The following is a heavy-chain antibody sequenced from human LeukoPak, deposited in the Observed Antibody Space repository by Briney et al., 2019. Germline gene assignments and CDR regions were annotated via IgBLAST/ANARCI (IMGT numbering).Heavy chain of an antibody. CDR2: ISFGGGHI. D-gene: IGHD2/OR15-2a*01. CDR3: ARIVLTPPYGMDV. CDR1: RFTFSSYS. V-gene: IGHV3-21*01. Sequence: GGSLRLSCVASRFTFSSYSMTWVRRAPGTGLEWVSSISFGGGHIFYTDSVKGRFTIFRDDSKNSLYLEMNSLRAEDTAVYFCARIVLTPPYGMDVWGQGTTVIVSS. J-gene: IGHJ6*02.